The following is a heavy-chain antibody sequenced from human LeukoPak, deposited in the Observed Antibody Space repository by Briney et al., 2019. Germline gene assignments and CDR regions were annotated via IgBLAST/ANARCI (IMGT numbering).Heavy chain of an antibody. CDR1: GYMFTSYG. V-gene: IGHV1-18*01. J-gene: IGHJ4*02. CDR2: ISAYNGNT. D-gene: IGHD6-19*01. CDR3: ARGTNRQKQWLWNPFDY. Sequence: ASVKVSCKASGYMFTSYGISWVRQAPGQGLEWTGWISAYNGNTNYAQKLQGRVTMTTDTSTSTAYMELRSLRSDDTAVYYCARGTNRQKQWLWNPFDYWGQGTLVTVSS.